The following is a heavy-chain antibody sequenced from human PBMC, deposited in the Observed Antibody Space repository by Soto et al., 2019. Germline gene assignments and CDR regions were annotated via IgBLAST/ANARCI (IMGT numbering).Heavy chain of an antibody. Sequence: EVQLWESGGVSVQPGGSLILSCAASGFTFNSYVMSWVRPRPGKGLEWVAGISGSGGTTYYADSVKGRFTISRDNSKNKLYLQMNSQRVEDTAVYYCVKEWSGGKCPCMDVWGQGTTVTGSS. V-gene: IGHV3-23*01. D-gene: IGHD3-3*01. CDR1: GFTFNSYV. J-gene: IGHJ6*02. CDR2: ISGSGGTT. CDR3: VKEWSGGKCPCMDV.